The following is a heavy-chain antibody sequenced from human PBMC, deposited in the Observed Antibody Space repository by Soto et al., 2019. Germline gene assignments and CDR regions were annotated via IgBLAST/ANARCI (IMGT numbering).Heavy chain of an antibody. CDR1: GFTFSSYS. Sequence: EVQLVESGGGLVQPGGSLRLSCAASGFTFSSYSMSWVRQAPGKGLEWVSYISSTSNTIYYADSVKGRFTISRDNAKNALYLHMNSLSAEDTAVYYCARDRGCSGGICYRDLDYWGQGTMVTVSS. J-gene: IGHJ4*02. D-gene: IGHD2-15*01. CDR2: ISSTSNTI. V-gene: IGHV3-48*01. CDR3: ARDRGCSGGICYRDLDY.